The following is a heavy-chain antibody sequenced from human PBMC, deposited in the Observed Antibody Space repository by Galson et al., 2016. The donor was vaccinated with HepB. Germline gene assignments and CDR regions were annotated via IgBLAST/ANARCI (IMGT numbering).Heavy chain of an antibody. D-gene: IGHD2-21*02. Sequence: SLRLSCAAPGFTFSSYAMSWVRQAPGKGLEWVSGISGRGGSTYYADSVKGRFTISRDNSKNTLYLQMNSLRAEDTAVYYCAKSLLGVTLVSYYYGMDVWGQGTTVTVSS. CDR2: ISGRGGST. CDR1: GFTFSSYA. V-gene: IGHV3-23*01. CDR3: AKSLLGVTLVSYYYGMDV. J-gene: IGHJ6*02.